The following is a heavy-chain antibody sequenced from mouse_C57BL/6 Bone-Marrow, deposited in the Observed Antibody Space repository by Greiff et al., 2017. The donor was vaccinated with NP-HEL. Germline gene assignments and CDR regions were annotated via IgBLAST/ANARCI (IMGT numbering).Heavy chain of an antibody. Sequence: QVQLQQPGAELVMPGASVKLSCKASGYTFTSYWMHWVKQRPGQGLEWIGEIDPSDSYTNYNQKFKGKSTLTVDKSSSTAYMQLSSLTSEDSAVYYCARKGLLREWGYFDVWGTGTTVTVSS. D-gene: IGHD1-1*01. V-gene: IGHV1-69*01. CDR2: IDPSDSYT. CDR3: ARKGLLREWGYFDV. CDR1: GYTFTSYW. J-gene: IGHJ1*03.